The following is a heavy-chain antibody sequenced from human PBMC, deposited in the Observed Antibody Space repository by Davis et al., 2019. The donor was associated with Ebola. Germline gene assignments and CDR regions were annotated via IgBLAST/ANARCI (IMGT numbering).Heavy chain of an antibody. V-gene: IGHV1-2*06. J-gene: IGHJ2*01. CDR2: INPNSGGT. CDR3: ARLGSGWYWYFDL. CDR1: GYTFTGYY. D-gene: IGHD6-19*01. Sequence: ASVKVSCKASGYTFTGYYMHWVRQAPGQGLEWMGRINPNSGGTNYAQKFQGRVTMTRDTSISTAYMELRSLRSDDTAVYYCARLGSGWYWYFDLWGRGTLVTVSS.